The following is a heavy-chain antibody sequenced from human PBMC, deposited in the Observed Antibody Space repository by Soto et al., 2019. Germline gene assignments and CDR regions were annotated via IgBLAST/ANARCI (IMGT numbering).Heavy chain of an antibody. CDR1: GLSLRTGVIR. CDR3: ASQRGQLRGRYFHD. V-gene: IGHV2-70*04. D-gene: IGHD1-26*01. J-gene: IGHJ4*02. CDR2: IDWDDDK. Sequence: GTKRVDHPQTHTESCTFSGLSLRTGVIRVIFIRHPPRKALEWLARIDWDDDKFYRTSLKTRLTISKDTSKNQVVLTMTNMDPADTATYYCASQRGQLRGRYFHDWGQGALVTVSS.